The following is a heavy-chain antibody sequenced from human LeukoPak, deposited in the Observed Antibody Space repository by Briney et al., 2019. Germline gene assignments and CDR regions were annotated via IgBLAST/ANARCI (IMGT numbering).Heavy chain of an antibody. CDR1: GYTFPNYG. D-gene: IGHD4-17*01. CDR2: ISAYSVNT. Sequence: GASVKVSCKASGYTFPNYGISWVRQAPGQGLEWMGWISAYSVNTNYAQRLQGRVTMTTDTSTSTAYMELRSLRSDDTAVYYCAREGEADYGDYVVRAFDIWGQGTMVTVSS. V-gene: IGHV1-18*01. J-gene: IGHJ3*02. CDR3: AREGEADYGDYVVRAFDI.